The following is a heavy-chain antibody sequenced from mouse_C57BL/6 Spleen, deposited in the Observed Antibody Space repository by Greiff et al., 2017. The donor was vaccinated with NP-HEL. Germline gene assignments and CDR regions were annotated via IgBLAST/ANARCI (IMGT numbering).Heavy chain of an antibody. D-gene: IGHD3-2*02. CDR1: GFSFNTYA. CDR3: ALDSSGYGYFDY. Sequence: EVQRVESGGGLVQPKGSLKLSCAASGFSFNTYAMNWVRQAPGKGLAWVARIRSKSNNYATYYADSVKDRFTISRDDSESMLYLQMNNLKTEDTAMYYCALDSSGYGYFDYWGQGTTLTVSS. V-gene: IGHV10-1*01. J-gene: IGHJ2*01. CDR2: IRSKSNNYAT.